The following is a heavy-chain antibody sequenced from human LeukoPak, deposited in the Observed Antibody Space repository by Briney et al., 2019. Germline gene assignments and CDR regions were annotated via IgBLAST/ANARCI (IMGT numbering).Heavy chain of an antibody. CDR2: ISGSGGST. J-gene: IGHJ4*02. D-gene: IGHD1-7*01. CDR1: GFTFSNYS. CDR3: AKDLLELPMD. V-gene: IGHV3-23*01. Sequence: GGSLRLSCAASGFTFSNYSMNWVRQAPGKGLEWVSAISGSGGSTYYADSVKGRFTISRDNSKNTLYLQMNSLRAEDTAVYYCAKDLLELPMDWGQGTLVTVSS.